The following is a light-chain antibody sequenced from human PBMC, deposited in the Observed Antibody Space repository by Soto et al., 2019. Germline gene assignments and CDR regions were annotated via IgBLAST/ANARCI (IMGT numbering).Light chain of an antibody. J-gene: IGLJ3*02. CDR2: EVS. CDR1: SGDVGGYNF. Sequence: QSVLTQPPSASGSPGQSVTISCTGTSGDVGGYNFVSWYQQHPVKAPKFMIYEVSKRPSGVPDRFSGSKSGNTASLTVSGLQAEDEADYYCSSYAGGIKWVFGGGTKVTVL. V-gene: IGLV2-8*01. CDR3: SSYAGGIKWV.